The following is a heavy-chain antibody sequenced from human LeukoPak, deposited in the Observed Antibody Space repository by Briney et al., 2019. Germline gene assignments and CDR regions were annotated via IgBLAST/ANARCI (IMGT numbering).Heavy chain of an antibody. J-gene: IGHJ4*02. Sequence: PGRSLTLSCTPAAFTFSSYYMHCDRQAQSKGMEWVAVILYDGSNEYYVDSVKGRFTFSRDNSKNTLYLQMNTLRAEDTAVYYCGRRGDGSGWTIGYWGQGTLVTVSS. CDR2: ILYDGSNE. CDR1: AFTFSSYY. CDR3: GRRGDGSGWTIGY. D-gene: IGHD6-19*01. V-gene: IGHV3-30*03.